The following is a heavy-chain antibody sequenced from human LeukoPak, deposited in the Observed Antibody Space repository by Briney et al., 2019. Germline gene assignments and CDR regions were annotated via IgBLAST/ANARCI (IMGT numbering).Heavy chain of an antibody. D-gene: IGHD2-2*01. V-gene: IGHV3-7*01. CDR3: ARDASRGFDY. Sequence: GGSLRLSCAASGFTFSRFWMTWVRQAPGKGLEWVANIKEDGSGKYYVDSVKGRFTISKDNAKNSVLLQMNSLRVEDTAIYYRARDASRGFDYWGQGTLVTVSS. CDR1: GFTFSRFW. J-gene: IGHJ4*02. CDR2: IKEDGSGK.